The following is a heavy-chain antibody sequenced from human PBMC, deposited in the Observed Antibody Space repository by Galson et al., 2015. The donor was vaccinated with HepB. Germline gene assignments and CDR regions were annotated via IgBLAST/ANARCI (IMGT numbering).Heavy chain of an antibody. V-gene: IGHV4-34*01. J-gene: IGHJ6*03. Sequence: WIGEINPSGSTNYNPSLKSRVTMSVDTSKRQFSLYLQMNSLRAEDTAVYYCARDGSNTYYYYYMDVWGKGSTVTVSS. CDR3: ARDGSNTYYYYYMDV. CDR2: INPSGST. D-gene: IGHD4-11*01.